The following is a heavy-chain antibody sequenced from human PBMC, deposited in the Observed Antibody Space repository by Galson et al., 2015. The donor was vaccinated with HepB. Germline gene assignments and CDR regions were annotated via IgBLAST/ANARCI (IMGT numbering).Heavy chain of an antibody. CDR1: GFTFSSYA. Sequence: SLRLSCAASGFTFSSYAMSWVRQAPGKGLEWVSAISGSGGSTYYADSVKGRFTISRDNSKNTLYLQMNSLRAEDTAVYYCAKDALWSGYNRDYYYMDVWGKGTTVTVSS. D-gene: IGHD3-3*01. CDR3: AKDALWSGYNRDYYYMDV. CDR2: ISGSGGST. J-gene: IGHJ6*03. V-gene: IGHV3-23*01.